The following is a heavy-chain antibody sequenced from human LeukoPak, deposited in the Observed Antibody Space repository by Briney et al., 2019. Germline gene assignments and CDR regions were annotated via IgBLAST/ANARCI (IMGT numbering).Heavy chain of an antibody. CDR2: IYYSGTT. J-gene: IGHJ3*02. CDR3: AKSNGYGLVDI. Sequence: SETLSLTCTVSGGSISNYYWNWIRQPPGKGLEWIGYIYYSGTTNYNPSLKSRVSMSVDTSKNQFSLKLNSVTAADTAVYYCAKSNGYGLVDIWGQGTMVTVSS. V-gene: IGHV4-59*12. D-gene: IGHD3-10*01. CDR1: GGSISNYY.